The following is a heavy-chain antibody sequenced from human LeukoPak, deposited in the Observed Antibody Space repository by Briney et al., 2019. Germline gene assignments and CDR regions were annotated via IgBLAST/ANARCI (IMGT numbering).Heavy chain of an antibody. CDR2: IYYSGST. Sequence: SETLSLTCTVSGGSISSSSYYWGWIRQPPGRGLEWIGSIYYSGSTYYNPSLKSRVTISVDTSKNQFSLKLSSVTAADTAVYYCARDYGGNSGYFQHWGQGILVTVSS. CDR3: ARDYGGNSGYFQH. CDR1: GGSISSSSYY. V-gene: IGHV4-39*07. J-gene: IGHJ1*01. D-gene: IGHD4-23*01.